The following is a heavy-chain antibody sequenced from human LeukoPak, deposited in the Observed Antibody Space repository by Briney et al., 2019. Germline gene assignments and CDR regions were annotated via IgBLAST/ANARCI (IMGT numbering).Heavy chain of an antibody. Sequence: PGGSLRLSCAASGFTFSSYAMNWVRQAPGKGLEWVAVIWYDGSNKYYADSVKGRFTISRDNSKNTLYLQMNSLRAEDTAVYYCARENYYDSSGYYSDIDYWGQGTLVTVSS. V-gene: IGHV3-33*08. CDR1: GFTFSSYA. D-gene: IGHD3-22*01. CDR3: ARENYYDSSGYYSDIDY. J-gene: IGHJ4*02. CDR2: IWYDGSNK.